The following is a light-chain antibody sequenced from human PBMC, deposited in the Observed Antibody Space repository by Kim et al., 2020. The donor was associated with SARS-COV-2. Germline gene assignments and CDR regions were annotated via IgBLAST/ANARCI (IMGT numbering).Light chain of an antibody. CDR3: QQYNNWPPDT. V-gene: IGKV3-15*01. Sequence: SPGERATLSCRASQSISSNLAWYQQKPGQAPRLLIYDASTRATGIPARFSGSGSGTEFTLTISSLQSEDFAVYYCQQYNNWPPDTFGQGTRLEIK. J-gene: IGKJ5*01. CDR1: QSISSN. CDR2: DAS.